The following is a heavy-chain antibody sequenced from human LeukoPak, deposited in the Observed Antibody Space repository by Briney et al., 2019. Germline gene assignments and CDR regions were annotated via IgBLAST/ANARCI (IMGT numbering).Heavy chain of an antibody. CDR1: GGSISSGGYS. J-gene: IGHJ3*02. Sequence: PSEALSLTCAVSGGSISSGGYSWSWIRQPPGKGLEWIGEINHSGSTNYNPSLKSRVTISVDTSKNQFSLKLSSVTAADTAVYYCARGPIGLRAFDIWGQGTMVTVSS. CDR2: INHSGST. CDR3: ARGPIGLRAFDI. V-gene: IGHV4-30-2*01. D-gene: IGHD2/OR15-2a*01.